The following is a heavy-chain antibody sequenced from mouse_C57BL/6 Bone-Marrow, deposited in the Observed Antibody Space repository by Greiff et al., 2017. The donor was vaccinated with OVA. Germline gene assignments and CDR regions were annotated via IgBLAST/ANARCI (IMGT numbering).Heavy chain of an antibody. CDR3: ARDPY. CDR1: GYSITSGYY. J-gene: IGHJ3*01. V-gene: IGHV3-6*01. Sequence: VQLKQSGPGLVKPSQSLSLTCSVTGYSITSGYYWNWIRQFPGNKLEWMGYISYDGSNNYNPSLKNRISITRDTSKNQFFLKLNSVTTEDTATYYCARDPYWGQGTLVTVSA. CDR2: ISYDGSN.